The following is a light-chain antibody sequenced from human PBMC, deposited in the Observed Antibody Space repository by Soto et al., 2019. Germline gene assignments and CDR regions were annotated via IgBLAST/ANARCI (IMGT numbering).Light chain of an antibody. V-gene: IGKV3-11*01. CDR1: QSVRSY. CDR2: DAS. CDR3: QQRSNWPPT. J-gene: IGKJ5*01. Sequence: DIVMTPSPATLSVSPGARATLSCRASQSVRSYLAWYQQKPGQAPRLLIYDASNRATGIPARFSGSGSGTDFTLTISSLEPEDFAVYYCQQRSNWPPTFGQGTRLEIK.